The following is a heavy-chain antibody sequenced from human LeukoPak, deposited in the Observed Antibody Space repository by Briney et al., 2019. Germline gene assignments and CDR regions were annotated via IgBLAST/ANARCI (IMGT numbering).Heavy chain of an antibody. D-gene: IGHD5-12*01. CDR2: IYYSGST. J-gene: IGHJ4*02. Sequence: SETLSLTCTVSGGSISSYYWSWIRQPPGKGLEWIGYIYYSGSTNYNPSLKSRVTISVDTSKNQFSLKLSSVTVADTAVYYCARLGDSGYDDWGQGTLVTVSS. V-gene: IGHV4-59*08. CDR3: ARLGDSGYDD. CDR1: GGSISSYY.